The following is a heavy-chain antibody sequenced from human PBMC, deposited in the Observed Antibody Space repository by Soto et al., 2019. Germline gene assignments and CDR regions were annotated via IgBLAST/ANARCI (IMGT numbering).Heavy chain of an antibody. D-gene: IGHD3-16*02. Sequence: SATLSITCAVYGGSFSGYYWSWIRQPPGKGLEWIGEINHSGSTNYNPSLKSLVTISVDTSKNQFSLKLSSVTAADTAVYYCARGKLSDYVWGSYRYHFDYWGQGTVVTVSS. CDR2: INHSGST. J-gene: IGHJ4*02. CDR1: GGSFSGYY. CDR3: ARGKLSDYVWGSYRYHFDY. V-gene: IGHV4-34*01.